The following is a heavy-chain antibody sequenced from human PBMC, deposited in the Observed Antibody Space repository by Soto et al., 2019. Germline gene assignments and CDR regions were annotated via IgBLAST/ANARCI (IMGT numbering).Heavy chain of an antibody. Sequence: GGSLRLSCAASGFTFSSYGMHWVRQAPGKGLEWVAVIWYDGSNKYYADSVKGRFTISRDNSKNTLYMQMNSLRAEDTAVYYCARDLFFGVARLYNGMDVWGQGTTVTVSS. J-gene: IGHJ6*02. D-gene: IGHD3-3*01. CDR3: ARDLFFGVARLYNGMDV. CDR2: IWYDGSNK. CDR1: GFTFSSYG. V-gene: IGHV3-33*01.